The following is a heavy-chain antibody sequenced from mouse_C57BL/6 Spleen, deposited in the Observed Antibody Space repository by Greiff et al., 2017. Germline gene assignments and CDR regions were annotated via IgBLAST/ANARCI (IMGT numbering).Heavy chain of an antibody. V-gene: IGHV1-18*01. CDR1: GYTFTDYN. CDR2: INPNNGGT. J-gene: IGHJ1*03. CDR3: ARTAYYSTWYFDV. D-gene: IGHD2-5*01. Sequence: EVQLQQSGPELVKPGASVKIPCKASGYTFTDYNMDWVKQSHGKSLEWIGDINPNNGGTIYNQKFKGKATLTVDKSSSTAYMELRSLTSEDTAVYYCARTAYYSTWYFDVWGTGTTVTVSS.